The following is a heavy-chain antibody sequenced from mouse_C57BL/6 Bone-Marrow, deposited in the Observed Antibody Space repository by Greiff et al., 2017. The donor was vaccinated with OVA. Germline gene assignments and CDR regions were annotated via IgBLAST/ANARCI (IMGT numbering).Heavy chain of an antibody. Sequence: DVHLVESEGGLVQPGSSMKLSCTASGFTFSDYYMAWVRQVPEKGLEWVANINYDGSSTYYLDSLKSRFIISRDNAKNILYLQMSSLKSEDTATYYCARTSPYYYGSSYWYFDVWGTGTTVTVSS. D-gene: IGHD1-1*01. V-gene: IGHV5-16*01. CDR1: GFTFSDYY. CDR3: ARTSPYYYGSSYWYFDV. CDR2: INYDGSST. J-gene: IGHJ1*03.